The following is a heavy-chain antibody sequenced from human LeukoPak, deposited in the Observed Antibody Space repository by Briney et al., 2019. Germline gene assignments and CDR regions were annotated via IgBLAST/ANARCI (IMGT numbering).Heavy chain of an antibody. CDR2: ISYDGTNK. V-gene: IGHV3-30*18. CDR3: AKEEGVMAIAGSPSGY. D-gene: IGHD2-21*01. CDR1: RFTFSNYG. Sequence: GRSLRLSCAASRFTFSNYGIHWVRQAPGKGLEWVAIISYDGTNKYYADSVKGRFTISRDNSKNTLYLQMNSLRAEDTAMYYCAKEEGVMAIAGSPSGYWGQGTLVTVSS. J-gene: IGHJ4*02.